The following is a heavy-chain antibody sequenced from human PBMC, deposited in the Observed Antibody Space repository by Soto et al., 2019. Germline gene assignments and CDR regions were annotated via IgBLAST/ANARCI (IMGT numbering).Heavy chain of an antibody. Sequence: SETLSLTCTVSGGSISSYYWSWIRQPPGKGLEWIGYIYYSGSTNYNPSLKSRVTISVDTSKNQFSLKLSSVTAADTAVYYCASLHGDYVGDAFDIWGQGTMVTVSS. CDR3: ASLHGDYVGDAFDI. V-gene: IGHV4-59*01. J-gene: IGHJ3*02. CDR1: GGSISSYY. CDR2: IYYSGST. D-gene: IGHD4-17*01.